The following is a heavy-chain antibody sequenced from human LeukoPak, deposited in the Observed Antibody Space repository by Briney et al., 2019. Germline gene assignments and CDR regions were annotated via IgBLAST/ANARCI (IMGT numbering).Heavy chain of an antibody. D-gene: IGHD3-22*01. CDR2: IIPIFGTA. Sequence: ASVKVSCKASGGTFSSYAISWVRQAPGQGLEWMGGIIPIFGTANYAQKLQGRVTITTDESKRTAYMELSSLRSEDTAVYYCARTALRGNYDSSGYYYGNIDYWGQGTLVTVSS. CDR1: GGTFSSYA. CDR3: ARTALRGNYDSSGYYYGNIDY. V-gene: IGHV1-69*05. J-gene: IGHJ4*02.